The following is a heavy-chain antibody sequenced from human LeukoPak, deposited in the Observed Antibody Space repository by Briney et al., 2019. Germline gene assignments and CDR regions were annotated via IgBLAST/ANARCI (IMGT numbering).Heavy chain of an antibody. CDR2: ISGSGGST. Sequence: PGGSLRLSCAASGFTFSSYAMSWVRQAPGKGLEWVSAISGSGGSTYYADSVKGRFTISRDNSKNTLYLQMNSLRAEDTAVYYCAKGLSYGALPTTAFDCWGQGTLVTVSS. V-gene: IGHV3-23*01. J-gene: IGHJ4*02. CDR1: GFTFSSYA. D-gene: IGHD1-26*01. CDR3: AKGLSYGALPTTAFDC.